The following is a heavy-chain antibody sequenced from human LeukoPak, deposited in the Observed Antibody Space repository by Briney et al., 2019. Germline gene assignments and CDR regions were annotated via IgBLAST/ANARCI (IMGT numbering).Heavy chain of an antibody. CDR2: IYTSGST. CDR1: GGSISSYY. Sequence: SETLSLTCTVSGGSISSYYWSWIRQPAGKGLEWIGRIYTSGSTNYNPSLKSRVTMSVDTCKNQFSLKLSSVTAADTAVYYCARDHGDSSGYCFDYWGQGTLVTVSS. CDR3: ARDHGDSSGYCFDY. D-gene: IGHD3-22*01. J-gene: IGHJ4*02. V-gene: IGHV4-4*07.